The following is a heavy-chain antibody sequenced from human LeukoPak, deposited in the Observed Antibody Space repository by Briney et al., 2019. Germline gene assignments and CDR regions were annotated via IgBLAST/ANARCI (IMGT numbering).Heavy chain of an antibody. Sequence: SETLSLTCAVSGGSISSSDWWSWVRQPPGKGLEWIGEIYHSGTTSYNPSLKSRVTISVDKSENQFSLKLNSVTAADTAVYYCARITYYDFWSGYYYGMDVWGQGTTVTVSS. CDR3: ARITYYDFWSGYYYGMDV. J-gene: IGHJ6*02. CDR2: IYHSGTT. CDR1: GGSISSSDW. D-gene: IGHD3-3*01. V-gene: IGHV4-4*02.